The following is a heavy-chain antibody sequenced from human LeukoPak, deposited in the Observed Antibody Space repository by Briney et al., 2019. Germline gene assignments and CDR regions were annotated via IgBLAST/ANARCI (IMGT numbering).Heavy chain of an antibody. D-gene: IGHD6-13*01. CDR2: INSDGSST. J-gene: IGHJ4*02. Sequence: GGSLRLSCAASGFTFSSYWMHWVRQAPGRGLAWVSRINSDGSSTSYADSVKGRFTISRGNAKNTLYLQMNSLRAEDTAVYYCAGIAAGRFDYWGQGTLVTVSS. CDR1: GFTFSSYW. CDR3: AGIAAGRFDY. V-gene: IGHV3-74*01.